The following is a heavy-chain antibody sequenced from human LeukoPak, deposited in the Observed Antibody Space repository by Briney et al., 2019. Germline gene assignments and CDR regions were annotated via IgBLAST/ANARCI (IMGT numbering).Heavy chain of an antibody. CDR1: GFTFSSYS. CDR3: AREDRQWLVESFDY. Sequence: GGSLRLSCAASGFTFSSYSMTWVRQAPGKGLEWVSYISSSSSTIYYADSVKGRFTISRGNAKNSLYLQMNSLRDEDTAVYYCAREDRQWLVESFDYWGQGTLVTVSS. CDR2: ISSSSSTI. V-gene: IGHV3-48*02. D-gene: IGHD6-19*01. J-gene: IGHJ4*02.